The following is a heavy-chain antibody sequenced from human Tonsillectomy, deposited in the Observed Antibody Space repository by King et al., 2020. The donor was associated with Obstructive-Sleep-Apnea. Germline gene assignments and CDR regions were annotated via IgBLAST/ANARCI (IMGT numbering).Heavy chain of an antibody. J-gene: IGHJ6*02. CDR3: ARFSVVIINDYYYGMDV. D-gene: IGHD3-3*01. CDR1: GGSISSNNW. V-gene: IGHV4-4*02. Sequence: VQLQESGPGLVKPSGTLSLTCAVSGGSISSNNWWSWVRQPPGKGLEWIGEIFHSGGANYNPSLRSRVTISVDKSKNQFSLKLTSVTAADTAVYYCARFSVVIINDYYYGMDVWGQGTTVTVSS. CDR2: IFHSGGA.